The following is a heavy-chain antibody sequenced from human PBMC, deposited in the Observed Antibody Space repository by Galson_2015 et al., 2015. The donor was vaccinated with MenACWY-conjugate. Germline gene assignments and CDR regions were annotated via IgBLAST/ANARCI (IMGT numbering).Heavy chain of an antibody. CDR3: AKGIVLVSWFDP. J-gene: IGHJ5*02. CDR2: IRYDGSNK. D-gene: IGHD2-8*01. Sequence: SLRLSCAASGFTFSSYGMHWVRQAPGKGLEWVAFIRYDGSNKYYADSVKGRFTISRDNSKNTLYLQMNSLRAEDTAVYYCAKGIVLVSWFDPWGQGTLVTVSS. CDR1: GFTFSSYG. V-gene: IGHV3-30*02.